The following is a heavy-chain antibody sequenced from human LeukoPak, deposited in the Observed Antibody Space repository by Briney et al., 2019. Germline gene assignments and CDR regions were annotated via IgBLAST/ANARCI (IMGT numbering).Heavy chain of an antibody. CDR2: IDYTGST. CDR1: GGSISSSNYY. J-gene: IGHJ5*02. Sequence: SETLSLTCTVSGGSISSSNYYWGWIRQPPGKGLEWIGSIDYTGSTSYNPSLKSRVTILVDTSKNQFSLKLSSVTAADTAVYYCARGGRDIVVVVAATDNWFDPWGQGTLVTVSS. CDR3: ARGGRDIVVVVAATDNWFDP. V-gene: IGHV4-39*07. D-gene: IGHD2-15*01.